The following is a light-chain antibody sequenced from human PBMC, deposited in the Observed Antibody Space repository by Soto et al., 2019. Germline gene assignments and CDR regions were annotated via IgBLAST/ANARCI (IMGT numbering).Light chain of an antibody. V-gene: IGKV1-9*01. CDR2: AAS. Sequence: DIQLTQSPSFLSASVGDRVTTTCRASQGVANYFAWYQQKPGKAPKLLIYAASTLESGVPSRFSATVSGTEFSLTITSLQPEDFATYYCQQLFDSPITFGQGTRLEIK. CDR3: QQLFDSPIT. CDR1: QGVANY. J-gene: IGKJ5*01.